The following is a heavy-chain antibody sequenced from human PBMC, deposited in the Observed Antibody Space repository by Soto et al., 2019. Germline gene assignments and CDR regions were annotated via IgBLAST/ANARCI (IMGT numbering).Heavy chain of an antibody. J-gene: IGHJ4*02. V-gene: IGHV1-8*01. D-gene: IGHD2-15*01. Sequence: ASVKVSCKASGYTFTSYDINWVRQATGQGLEWMGWMNPNSGNTGYARKFQGRVTMTRNTSISTAYMELSSLRSEDTAVYYCARGFYDGGRWVAGSVDYWGQGTLVTVSS. CDR3: ARGFYDGGRWVAGSVDY. CDR1: GYTFTSYD. CDR2: MNPNSGNT.